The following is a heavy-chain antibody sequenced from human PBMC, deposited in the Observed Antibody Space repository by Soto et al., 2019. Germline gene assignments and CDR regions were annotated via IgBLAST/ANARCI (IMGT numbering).Heavy chain of an antibody. CDR2: IDPSDSYI. D-gene: IGHD3-16*01. V-gene: IGHV5-10-1*01. CDR3: ARHYICRGGDCYYYGMDV. J-gene: IGHJ6*02. CDR1: GYSFTKYW. Sequence: XESLTISGKGSGYSFTKYWISLVRQMPGKGLEWMGRIDPSDSYISYSPSFQGHVTISADKSINTAYLQWSSLRASDTAIYYCARHYICRGGDCYYYGMDVWGQGTTVTVSS.